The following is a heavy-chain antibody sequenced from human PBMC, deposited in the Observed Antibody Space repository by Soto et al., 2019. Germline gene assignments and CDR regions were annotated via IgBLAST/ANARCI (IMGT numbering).Heavy chain of an antibody. CDR1: GYTCGSYG. V-gene: IGHV1-18*01. Sequence: QVQLVQSGVEVKKPGASVKVSCKASGYTCGSYGISWVRQAPGHGLEWMGWISAYNGNTNHAQKFQGRVNMTTDTSTSTAYMELRSLRSDDTAVYYCARDEGATVAHFDAWGQGTLVTVSS. CDR2: ISAYNGNT. CDR3: ARDEGATVAHFDA. J-gene: IGHJ4*02. D-gene: IGHD4-17*01.